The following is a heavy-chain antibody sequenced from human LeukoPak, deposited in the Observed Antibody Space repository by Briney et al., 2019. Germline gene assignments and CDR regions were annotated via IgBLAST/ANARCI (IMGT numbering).Heavy chain of an antibody. V-gene: IGHV4-59*08. D-gene: IGHD6-19*01. Sequence: SETLSLTCTVSGGSISSYYWSWIRQPPGKGLEWIGYIYYSGSTNYNPSLKSRVTISVDTSKNQFSLKLSSVTAAGTAVYYCARLIAVAGTSGAFDIWGQGTMVTVSS. CDR1: GGSISSYY. CDR2: IYYSGST. J-gene: IGHJ3*02. CDR3: ARLIAVAGTSGAFDI.